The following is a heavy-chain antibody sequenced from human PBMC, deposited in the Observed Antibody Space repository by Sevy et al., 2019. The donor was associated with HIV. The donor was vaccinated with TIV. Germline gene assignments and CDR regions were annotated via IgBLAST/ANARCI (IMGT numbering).Heavy chain of an antibody. V-gene: IGHV3-7*01. CDR3: ARAMGV. CDR1: GISISSHR. Sequence: GGSLRLSCVGAGISISSHRMNWVRQSPGKGLEWVANINQDGSEIYYVGSVKGRFTISRDNARNSGYLQMHSLSVEDSGVYYRARAMGVWGQGTTVTVSS. J-gene: IGHJ6*02. CDR2: INQDGSEI.